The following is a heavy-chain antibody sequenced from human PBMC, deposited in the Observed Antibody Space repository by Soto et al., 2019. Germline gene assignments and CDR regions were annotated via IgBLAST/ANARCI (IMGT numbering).Heavy chain of an antibody. Sequence: SETLSLTCTVSGGSISGDHWNWIRQPPGKGLEWIAYVSSSGSTKYNPSLKSRVTISIDTTKNQFSLRLSSVTAADTAVYYCARDSPYYYGMDVWGQGTTVTVSS. CDR3: ARDSPYYYGMDV. CDR1: GGSISGDH. CDR2: VSSSGST. V-gene: IGHV4-59*01. J-gene: IGHJ6*02.